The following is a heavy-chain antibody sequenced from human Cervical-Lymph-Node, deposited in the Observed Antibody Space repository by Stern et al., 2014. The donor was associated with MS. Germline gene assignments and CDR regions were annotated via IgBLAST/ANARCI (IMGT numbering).Heavy chain of an antibody. J-gene: IGHJ4*02. V-gene: IGHV3-21*01. D-gene: IGHD3-16*01. Sequence: EVQLLESGGGLVKPGGSLRLSCAASGFTFSSYSMNWVRQAPGKGLEWVSSISSSSSYIYYADSVKGRFTISRDNAKNSLYLQMNSLRAEDTAVYYCATGMGDYFDYWGQGTLVTVSS. CDR2: ISSSSSYI. CDR3: ATGMGDYFDY. CDR1: GFTFSSYS.